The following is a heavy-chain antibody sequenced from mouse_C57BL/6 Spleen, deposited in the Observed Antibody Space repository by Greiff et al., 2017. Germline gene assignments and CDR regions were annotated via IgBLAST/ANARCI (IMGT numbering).Heavy chain of an antibody. Sequence: QVQLQQSGPELVKPGASVKISCKASGYAFSSSWMNWVKQRPGKGLEWIGRIYPGDGDTNYNGKFKGKATLTADKSSSTAYMQLSSKTSEDSAVYFCASQERVTLDYWGQGTTLTVSS. V-gene: IGHV1-82*01. J-gene: IGHJ2*01. CDR1: GYAFSSSW. CDR2: IYPGDGDT. D-gene: IGHD2-2*01. CDR3: ASQERVTLDY.